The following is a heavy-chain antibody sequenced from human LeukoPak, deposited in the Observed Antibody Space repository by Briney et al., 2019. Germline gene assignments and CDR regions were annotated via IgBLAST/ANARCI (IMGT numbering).Heavy chain of an antibody. CDR3: AKGRFGFDY. CDR1: GFTFSSYA. CDR2: ISGSGGST. D-gene: IGHD3-3*01. Sequence: PGGSLRLSCAASGFTFSSYAVSWVRQAPGKGLEWVSAISGSGGSTYYADSVKGRLTISRDNSRNTLYLQMNSLRVEDTAVYYCAKGRFGFDYWGQGTLVTVSS. V-gene: IGHV3-23*01. J-gene: IGHJ4*02.